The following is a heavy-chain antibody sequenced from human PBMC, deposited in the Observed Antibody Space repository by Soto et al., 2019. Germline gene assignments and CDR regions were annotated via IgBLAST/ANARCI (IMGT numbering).Heavy chain of an antibody. V-gene: IGHV3-23*01. J-gene: IGHJ4*02. Sequence: EVQLLESGGGLVQPGGSLRLSCEVSGFTFSNYAMSWVRQAPGKGLEWVSGISGSGDSTNYGDSVKGRFTISRDNAKNTLYLQMNSLRAEDTAVYYCARRLYCSSSSCYAVDYWGQGTLVNVSS. CDR3: ARRLYCSSSSCYAVDY. CDR2: ISGSGDST. CDR1: GFTFSNYA. D-gene: IGHD2-2*01.